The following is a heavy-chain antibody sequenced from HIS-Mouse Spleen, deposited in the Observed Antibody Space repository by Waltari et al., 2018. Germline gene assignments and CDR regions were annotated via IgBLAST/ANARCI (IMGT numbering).Heavy chain of an antibody. CDR2: ISSSSSYI. V-gene: IGHV3-21*01. J-gene: IGHJ3*02. CDR1: GFTFSCYS. Sequence: EVQLVQSGGGLVKPGGSLRLSCAASGFTFSCYSMNWVPQAPGKGLEWVSSISSSSSYIYYADSVKGRFTISRDNAKNSLYLQMNSLRAEDTAVYYCARRLLTGDAFDIWGQGTMVTVSS. D-gene: IGHD7-27*01. CDR3: ARRLLTGDAFDI.